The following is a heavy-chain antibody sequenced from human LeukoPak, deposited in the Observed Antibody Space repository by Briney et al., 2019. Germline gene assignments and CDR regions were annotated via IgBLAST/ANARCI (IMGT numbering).Heavy chain of an antibody. V-gene: IGHV1-46*01. CDR3: ARYSSSAGDY. CDR1: GYTFTSYY. Sequence: GASVKVSCRASGYTFTSYYMHWVRQAPGQGLEWMGIINPNGGSTSYAQKFQGRVTMTRDTSTSTVYMELSSLRSEDTAVYYCARYSSSAGDYWGQGTLVTVSS. J-gene: IGHJ4*02. D-gene: IGHD6-13*01. CDR2: INPNGGST.